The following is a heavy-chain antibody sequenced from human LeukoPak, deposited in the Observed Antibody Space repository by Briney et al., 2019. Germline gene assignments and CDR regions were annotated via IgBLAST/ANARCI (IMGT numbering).Heavy chain of an antibody. V-gene: IGHV3-66*01. J-gene: IGHJ6*02. CDR2: IYTDGST. CDR1: GFTVSSNY. CDR3: AGSPHYFYGMDV. Sequence: GGSLRLSCSASGFTVSSNYMTWVRQAPGKGLEWVSLIYTDGSTYYADSVKGRFTISRDNSKNTLYLQMNSLRAGDTAVYYCAGSPHYFYGMDVWGQGTTVTVSS.